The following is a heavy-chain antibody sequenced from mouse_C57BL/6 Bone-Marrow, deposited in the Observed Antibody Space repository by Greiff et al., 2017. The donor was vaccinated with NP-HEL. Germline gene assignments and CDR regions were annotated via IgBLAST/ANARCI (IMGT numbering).Heavy chain of an antibody. CDR3: ASSITTAVYYYAMDY. D-gene: IGHD1-1*01. V-gene: IGHV1-22*01. Sequence: EVQLQQSGPELVKPGASVKMSCKASGYTFTDYNMHWVKQSHGKSLEWIGYINPNNGGTSYNQKFKGKATLTVNKSSSTAYMELRSLTSEDSAVYYCASSITTAVYYYAMDYWGQGTSVTVSS. CDR1: GYTFTDYN. J-gene: IGHJ4*01. CDR2: INPNNGGT.